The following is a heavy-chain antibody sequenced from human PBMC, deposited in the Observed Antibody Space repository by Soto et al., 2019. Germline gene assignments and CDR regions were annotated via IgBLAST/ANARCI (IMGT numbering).Heavy chain of an antibody. Sequence: ASVKVSCKASGYTFTSYAMHWVRQAPGQRLEWMGWINAGNGNTKYSQKFQGRVTITRDTSASTAYMELSSLRSEDTAVYYCARGGYEYCSGGSCYSEYYGMDVWGQGTMVTVSS. D-gene: IGHD2-15*01. CDR2: INAGNGNT. J-gene: IGHJ6*02. CDR3: ARGGYEYCSGGSCYSEYYGMDV. CDR1: GYTFTSYA. V-gene: IGHV1-3*01.